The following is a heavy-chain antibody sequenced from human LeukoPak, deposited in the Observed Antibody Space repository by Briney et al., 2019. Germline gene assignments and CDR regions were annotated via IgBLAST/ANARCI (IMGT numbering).Heavy chain of an antibody. D-gene: IGHD1-14*01. CDR2: IYYSGST. CDR3: ARGRTDYYFDY. J-gene: IGHJ4*02. Sequence: SETLSLTCTVSGGSISSGGYCWSWIRQHPGKGLGWIGYIYYSGSTYYDPSLKSRITISVDTSKNQFSLKLSSVTAADTAVYYCARGRTDYYFDYWGQGTLVTVSS. V-gene: IGHV4-31*03. CDR1: GGSISSGGYC.